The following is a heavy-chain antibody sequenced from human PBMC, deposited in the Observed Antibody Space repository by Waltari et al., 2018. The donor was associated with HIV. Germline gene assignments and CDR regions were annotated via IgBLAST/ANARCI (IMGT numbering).Heavy chain of an antibody. CDR2: MKPNSGDT. CDR1: GYTFTSYD. D-gene: IGHD3-22*01. V-gene: IGHV1-8*02. CDR3: ATIGVVANS. Sequence: QVQLVQSGTEVKKPGASVQVSCKASGYTFTSYDNNWVRLATGQGLEWMGHMKPNSGDTVYAQKYQGRVTMTRDISTNTAYMELNWLTSEDTAIYDCATIGVVANSWGQGSLITVSS. J-gene: IGHJ4*02.